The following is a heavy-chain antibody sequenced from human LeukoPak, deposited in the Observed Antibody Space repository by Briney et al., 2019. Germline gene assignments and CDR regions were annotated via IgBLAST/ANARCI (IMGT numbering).Heavy chain of an antibody. CDR3: ARVTWSGSYHFDY. J-gene: IGHJ4*02. V-gene: IGHV3-7*01. Sequence: GGSLRLSCAASGFTFSNYWMSWVRQAPGKGLEWVANIKQDGSEKYYVDSVKGRFTISRDNAKNSLYLQMNSLRAEDTAVYYCARVTWSGSYHFDYWGQGTLVTVSS. CDR1: GFTFSNYW. D-gene: IGHD1-26*01. CDR2: IKQDGSEK.